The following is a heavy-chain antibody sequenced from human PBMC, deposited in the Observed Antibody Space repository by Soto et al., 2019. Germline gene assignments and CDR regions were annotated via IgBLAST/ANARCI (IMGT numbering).Heavy chain of an antibody. CDR1: GYTFTSYG. J-gene: IGHJ4*02. CDR3: AREDTAMVTTFDY. V-gene: IGHV1-69*13. D-gene: IGHD5-18*01. CDR2: IIPIFGTA. Sequence: EASVKVSCEASGYTFTSYGISCVRQAPGQGLEWMGGIIPIFGTANYAQKFQGRVTITADESTSTAYMELSSLRSEDTAVYYCAREDTAMVTTFDYWGQGTLVTVSS.